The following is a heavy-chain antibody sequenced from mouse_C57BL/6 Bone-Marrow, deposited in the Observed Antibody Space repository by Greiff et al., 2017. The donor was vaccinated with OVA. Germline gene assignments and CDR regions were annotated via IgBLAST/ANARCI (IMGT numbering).Heavy chain of an antibody. CDR2: IYPGDGDT. CDR1: GYAFSSYW. D-gene: IGHD2-5*01. CDR3: ARRSYYSNYYYAMDY. J-gene: IGHJ4*01. Sequence: VQLVESGAELVKPGASVKISCKASGYAFSSYWMNWVKQRPGKGLEWIGQIYPGDGDTNYNGKFKGKATLTADKSSSTAYMQLSSLTSEDSAVYFCARRSYYSNYYYAMDYWGQGTSVTVSS. V-gene: IGHV1-80*01.